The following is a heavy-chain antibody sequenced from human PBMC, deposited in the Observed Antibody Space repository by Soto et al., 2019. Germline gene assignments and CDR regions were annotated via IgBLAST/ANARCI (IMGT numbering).Heavy chain of an antibody. CDR2: IYPGDSDT. CDR1: GYGFTSYL. D-gene: IGHD6-13*01. V-gene: IGHV5-51*01. CDR3: ARRGRLEEAADPYYYYGMDV. J-gene: IGHJ6*02. Sequence: XESLKLSWQCSGYGFTSYLIGWVPQIPGKGLEWMGIIYPGDSDTRYSPSFQGQVTISADKSISTAYLQWSSLKASDTAMYYCARRGRLEEAADPYYYYGMDVWGQGTTVSVSS.